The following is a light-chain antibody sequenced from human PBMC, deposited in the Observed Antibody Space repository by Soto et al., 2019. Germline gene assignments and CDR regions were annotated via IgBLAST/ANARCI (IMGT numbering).Light chain of an antibody. J-gene: IGLJ2*01. CDR2: EVS. CDR3: SSYTSPSTVL. Sequence: QSALTQPASVSGSPGQSITISCTGTSSDIGAYNYVSWYQHHPGKAPKFMMYEVSYRPSGVSNRFSGSNSGNTASLTISGLQADDEADYYCSSYTSPSTVLFGGGTKVTVL. V-gene: IGLV2-14*01. CDR1: SSDIGAYNY.